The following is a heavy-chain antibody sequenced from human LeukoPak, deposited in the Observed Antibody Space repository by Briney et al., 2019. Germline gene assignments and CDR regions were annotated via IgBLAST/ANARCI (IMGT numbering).Heavy chain of an antibody. Sequence: ASGTLSLTCAVSGGSISSDNWWSWVRQPPGKGLEWIGEVYHSGSANYNPSLKSRVTIIVDKSKNQFSLKLSSVTAADTAVYYCARERAQRGVATTFDYWGQGTLVTVSS. CDR2: VYHSGSA. J-gene: IGHJ4*02. CDR1: GGSISSDNW. CDR3: ARERAQRGVATTFDY. D-gene: IGHD5-12*01. V-gene: IGHV4-4*02.